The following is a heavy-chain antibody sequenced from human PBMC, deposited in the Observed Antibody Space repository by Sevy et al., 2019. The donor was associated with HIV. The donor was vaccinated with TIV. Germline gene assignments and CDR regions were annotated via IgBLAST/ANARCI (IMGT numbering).Heavy chain of an antibody. J-gene: IGHJ4*02. CDR1: GFSFSSHA. Sequence: GGSLRLSCTASGFSFSSHAMNWVRQAPGKGLEWVSGIIGSTGNTYYTDSVKGRFTISRDNSKNTLYLHMNSLRAEDTAVYYCAKDGATAAAGRYYFDYWGQGTLVTVSS. D-gene: IGHD6-13*01. CDR3: AKDGATAAAGRYYFDY. CDR2: IIGSTGNT. V-gene: IGHV3-23*01.